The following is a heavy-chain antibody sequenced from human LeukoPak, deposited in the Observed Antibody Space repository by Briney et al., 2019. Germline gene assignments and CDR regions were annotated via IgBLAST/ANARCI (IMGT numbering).Heavy chain of an antibody. D-gene: IGHD2-15*01. CDR1: GYTFTSYD. CDR3: ARALGYCSGGSCYRYYFDY. Sequence: GASVKVSCKASGYTFTSYDINWVRQATGQGLEWMGWMNPNSGNTGYAQKFQGRVTMTRNTSIITAYMELSSLRSEDTAVYYCARALGYCSGGSCYRYYFDYWGQGTLVTVSS. V-gene: IGHV1-8*01. CDR2: MNPNSGNT. J-gene: IGHJ4*02.